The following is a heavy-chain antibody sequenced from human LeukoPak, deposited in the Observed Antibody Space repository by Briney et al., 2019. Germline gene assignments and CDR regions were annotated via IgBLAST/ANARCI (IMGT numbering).Heavy chain of an antibody. V-gene: IGHV3-53*01. J-gene: IGHJ4*02. CDR3: ANHSPDTYYYDSSGYRVDY. CDR1: GFIVSSNS. D-gene: IGHD3-22*01. Sequence: GGSLRLSCTVSGFIVSSNSMSWVRQAPGKGLEWVSFIYSDNTHYSDSVKGRFTISRDNSKNTLYLQMNSLRAEDTAVYYCANHSPDTYYYDSSGYRVDYWGQGTLVTVSS. CDR2: IYSDNT.